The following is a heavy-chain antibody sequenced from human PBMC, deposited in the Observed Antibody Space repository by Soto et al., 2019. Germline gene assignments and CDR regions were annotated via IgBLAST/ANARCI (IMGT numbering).Heavy chain of an antibody. CDR3: AREGHDGTKWYYYYMDV. Sequence: GGSLRLSCAASGFTFSSYSMNWVRQAPGKGLEWVSYISSSSSTIYYADSVKGRFTISRDNAKNSLYLQMNSLRAEDTAVYYCAREGHDGTKWYYYYMDVWGKGTTVTVSS. CDR2: ISSSSSTI. J-gene: IGHJ6*03. V-gene: IGHV3-48*01. CDR1: GFTFSSYS. D-gene: IGHD1-26*01.